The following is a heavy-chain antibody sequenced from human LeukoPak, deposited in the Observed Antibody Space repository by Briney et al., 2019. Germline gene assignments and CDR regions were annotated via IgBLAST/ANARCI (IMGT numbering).Heavy chain of an antibody. J-gene: IGHJ4*02. V-gene: IGHV3-30*02. CDR2: IRYYGSNK. D-gene: IGHD6-19*01. CDR3: AKDRAVAGIGAPAY. CDR1: GFTFSGYG. Sequence: GGSLRLSCAASGFTFSGYGMHWVRQAPGKGLEWVAFIRYYGSNKYYADSVKGRFTISRDNSKNTLYLQMNSLRAEDTAVYYCAKDRAVAGIGAPAYWGQGTLVTVSS.